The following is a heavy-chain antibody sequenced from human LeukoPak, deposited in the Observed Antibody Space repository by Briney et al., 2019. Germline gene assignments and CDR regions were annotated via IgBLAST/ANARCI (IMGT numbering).Heavy chain of an antibody. D-gene: IGHD5-18*01. CDR2: LSYDGSNK. V-gene: IGHV3-30*18. CDR3: AKDRNTAMVTSLIDY. CDR1: GFTFSSYG. Sequence: PGGSLRLSCAASGFTFSSYGMHWVRQAPGKGLEWVAVLSYDGSNKYYADSVKGRFTISRDNSKNTLFLQMNSLRAEDTAVYYCAKDRNTAMVTSLIDYWGQGTLVTVSS. J-gene: IGHJ4*02.